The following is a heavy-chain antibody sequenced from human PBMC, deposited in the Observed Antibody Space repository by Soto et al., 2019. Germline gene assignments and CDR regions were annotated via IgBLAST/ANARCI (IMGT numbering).Heavy chain of an antibody. D-gene: IGHD3-16*01. CDR1: GFTFSSYS. CDR2: ISSSSSYI. CDR3: AREGSDDLFTAFDI. J-gene: IGHJ3*02. V-gene: IGHV3-21*01. Sequence: GSLRLSCAASGFTFSSYSMNCVRQAPGKGLEWVSSISSSSSYIYYADSVKGRFTISRDNAKNSLYLQMNSLRAEDTAVYYCAREGSDDLFTAFDIWGQGTMVTVSS.